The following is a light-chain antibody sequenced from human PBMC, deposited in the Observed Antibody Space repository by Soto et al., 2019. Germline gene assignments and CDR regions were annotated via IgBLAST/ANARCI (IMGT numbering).Light chain of an antibody. CDR1: HHVATN. CDR2: GAS. Sequence: EIVMTQSPVTLSVSPGERATLSCRASHHVATNLAWYQQKPGQAPRLLIYGASTRATGISARFSGSGSGTECPLTIRSLQSDEFAVYYCQQYTARPPWTFGQGTKV. CDR3: QQYTARPPWT. J-gene: IGKJ1*01. V-gene: IGKV3-15*01.